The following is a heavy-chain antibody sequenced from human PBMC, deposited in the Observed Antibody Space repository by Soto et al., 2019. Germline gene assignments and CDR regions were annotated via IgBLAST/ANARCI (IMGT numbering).Heavy chain of an antibody. CDR2: ISGGTSST. J-gene: IGHJ4*02. V-gene: IGHV3-23*01. Sequence: EVQLLESGGGLVQPGGSLRLSCAASGFTFSSYAMSWVRQAPGKGLEWVSAISGGTSSTYYADSVKGRFTISRDNSKNTLYLPMNRLRAEDTAVYYCAKERWAAAGTPTLDYWGQGTLVTVSS. CDR1: GFTFSSYA. CDR3: AKERWAAAGTPTLDY. D-gene: IGHD6-13*01.